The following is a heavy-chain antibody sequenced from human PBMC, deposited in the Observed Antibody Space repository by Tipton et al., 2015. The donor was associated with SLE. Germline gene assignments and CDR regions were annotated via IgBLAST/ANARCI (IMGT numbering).Heavy chain of an antibody. CDR1: GYAISSGYY. V-gene: IGHV4-38-2*01. CDR3: ARLGIVGARDYFDY. D-gene: IGHD1-26*01. J-gene: IGHJ4*02. CDR2: IYHSGST. Sequence: TLSLTCAVSGYAISSGYYWGWIRQPPGKGLEWIGGIYHSGSTNYNPSLKSRVTITVDTSKNQFSLKLSSVTAADTAVYYCARLGIVGARDYFDYWGQGTLVTVSS.